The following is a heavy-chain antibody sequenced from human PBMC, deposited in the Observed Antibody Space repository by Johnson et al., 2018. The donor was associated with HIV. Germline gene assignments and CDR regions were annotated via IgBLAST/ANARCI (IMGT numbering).Heavy chain of an antibody. D-gene: IGHD6-19*01. V-gene: IGHV3-43D*03. CDR2: ISWDGGST. CDR3: AKGTGSGWSGSLNAFEI. J-gene: IGHJ3*02. Sequence: VQLVESGGVVVQPGGSLRLSCAASGFTFDDYAMHWVRQAPGKGLEWVSLISWDGGSTYYADSVKGRFTISRDNSKNSLYLQMNSLRAEDTALYYCAKGTGSGWSGSLNAFEIWGQGTMGTVSS. CDR1: GFTFDDYA.